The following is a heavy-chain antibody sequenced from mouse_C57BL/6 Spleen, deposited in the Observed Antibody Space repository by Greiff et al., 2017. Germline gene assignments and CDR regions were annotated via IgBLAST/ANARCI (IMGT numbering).Heavy chain of an antibody. Sequence: EVMLVESGGGLVTPGGSLKLSCAASGFTFSSYAMSWDRQTPEKRLEWVATISDGGSYTYYPDNVKGRFTISRDNAKNNLYLPMSHLKSEDTAMYYCAREWTNPSWFAYWGQGTLVTVSA. CDR2: ISDGGSYT. D-gene: IGHD3-3*01. CDR1: GFTFSSYA. J-gene: IGHJ3*01. CDR3: AREWTNPSWFAY. V-gene: IGHV5-4*01.